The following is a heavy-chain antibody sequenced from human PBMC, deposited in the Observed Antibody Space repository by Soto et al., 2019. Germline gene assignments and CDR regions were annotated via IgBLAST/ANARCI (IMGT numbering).Heavy chain of an antibody. J-gene: IGHJ3*01. Sequence: ASETLSLTCAVSGFFISSGNYWGWIRKPPGKGLEWIASLCHGGNTYYNPSLKSRVTISVDMSKSQFALKLNSVTAADTAVYYCARERWYEAWDDWGRGTVVSVSS. V-gene: IGHV4-38-2*02. CDR2: LCHGGNT. D-gene: IGHD2-15*01. CDR1: GFFISSGNY. CDR3: ARERWYEAWDD.